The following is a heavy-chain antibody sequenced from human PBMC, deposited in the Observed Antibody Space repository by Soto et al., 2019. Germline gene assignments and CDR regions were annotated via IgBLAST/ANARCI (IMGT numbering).Heavy chain of an antibody. Sequence: SGPTLVNPTQTLTLTCTFSGFSLTTSGVGVGWIRQPPGKALGWLALIYWNDDKRYSPSLRGRLTITKDTSKNQVVLAMTNMDPVDTATYYCAHHTITPATNWFDTWGLGTLVTVSS. CDR2: IYWNDDK. V-gene: IGHV2-5*01. D-gene: IGHD2-2*01. CDR1: GFSLTTSGVG. CDR3: AHHTITPATNWFDT. J-gene: IGHJ5*02.